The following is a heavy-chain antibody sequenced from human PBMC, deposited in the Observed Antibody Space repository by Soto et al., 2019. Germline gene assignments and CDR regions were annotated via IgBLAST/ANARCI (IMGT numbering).Heavy chain of an antibody. CDR2: TSYSGSA. CDR3: ARDSGRTVTTFNWLDP. D-gene: IGHD4-17*01. Sequence: WIWIRQHPGKGLEWIGYTSYSGSAFYSASLKSRVTIAVDTSKNHFSLNLSSVTAADTAIYYCARDSGRTVTTFNWLDPWGQGIVVTVSS. J-gene: IGHJ5*02. V-gene: IGHV4-30-4*06.